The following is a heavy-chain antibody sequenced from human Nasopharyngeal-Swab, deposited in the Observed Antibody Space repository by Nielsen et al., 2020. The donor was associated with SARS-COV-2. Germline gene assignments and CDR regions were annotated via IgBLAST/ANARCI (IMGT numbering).Heavy chain of an antibody. CDR3: ATAPPVAGIGYWFDP. J-gene: IGHJ5*02. Sequence: SVKVSCKASGYTFTIYDINWVRQSPGKVLEWMGGFDPEDGETIYAQKFQGRVTMTEDTSTDTAYMELSSLRSEDTAVYYCATAPPVAGIGYWFDPWGQGTLVTVSS. CDR2: FDPEDGET. CDR1: GYTFTIYD. D-gene: IGHD6-19*01. V-gene: IGHV1-24*01.